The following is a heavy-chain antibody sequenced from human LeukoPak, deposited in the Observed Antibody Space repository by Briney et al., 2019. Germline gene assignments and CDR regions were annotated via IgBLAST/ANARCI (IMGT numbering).Heavy chain of an antibody. V-gene: IGHV4-4*02. CDR1: GGSINNYKW. Sequence: SGTLSPTCAVSGGSINNYKWWSWIRQSPGKGLEWLGEIFYTGSPNYNPSFKSRITMSVDKSNNQFSLILTSVTVADTAVYYCARDRGTWNDDGFDYWGQGTLVTVSS. CDR2: IFYTGSP. D-gene: IGHD1-1*01. J-gene: IGHJ4*02. CDR3: ARDRGTWNDDGFDY.